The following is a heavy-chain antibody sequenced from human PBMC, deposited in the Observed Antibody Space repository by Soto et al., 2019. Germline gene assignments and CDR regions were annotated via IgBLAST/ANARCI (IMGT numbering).Heavy chain of an antibody. Sequence: QVQLVQSGAEVKKPGSSVKVSCKASGDTFSSYAISCVRQAPGQGLEWMGGIIPIFGTANYAQKFQGRVTITADESTSTAYMELSSLRSEATAVYYCARDGSGYRSRASPMDVWGQGTTVTVSS. CDR3: ARDGSGYRSRASPMDV. J-gene: IGHJ6*02. CDR1: GDTFSSYA. CDR2: IIPIFGTA. D-gene: IGHD3-22*01. V-gene: IGHV1-69*01.